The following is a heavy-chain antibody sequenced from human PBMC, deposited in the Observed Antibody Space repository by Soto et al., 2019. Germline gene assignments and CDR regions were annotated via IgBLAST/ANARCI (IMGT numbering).Heavy chain of an antibody. D-gene: IGHD3-3*01. J-gene: IGHJ2*01. V-gene: IGHV4-59*12. CDR1: GGSISSYY. Sequence: SETLSLTCTVSGGSISSYYWSWIRQPPGKGLEWIGYIYYSGSTNYNPSLKSRVTISVDTSKNQFSLKLISLTAADTSVYYCAIFFSLTYTPRDLHYFPSRRSSDL. CDR3: AIFFSLTYTPRDLHYFPSRRSSDL. CDR2: IYYSGST.